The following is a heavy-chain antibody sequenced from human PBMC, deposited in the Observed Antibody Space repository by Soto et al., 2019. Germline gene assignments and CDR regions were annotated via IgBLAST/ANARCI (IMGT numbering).Heavy chain of an antibody. CDR3: AKKVNSGPGSQYFDY. J-gene: IGHJ4*02. CDR2: ISSSATTT. Sequence: GGSLRLSCAASGFSFSSYEMNWVRQAPGKGLEWISYISSSATTTHYADSVKGRFTISRDNAKSSLYLQMNSLRAEDTAIYYCAKKVNSGPGSQYFDYWGQGTLVTAPQ. V-gene: IGHV3-48*03. D-gene: IGHD3-10*01. CDR1: GFSFSSYE.